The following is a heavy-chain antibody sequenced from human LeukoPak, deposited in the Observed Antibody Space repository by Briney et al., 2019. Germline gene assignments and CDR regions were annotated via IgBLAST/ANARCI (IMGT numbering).Heavy chain of an antibody. CDR1: GFIFSSYE. CDR2: ISSSSSYI. V-gene: IGHV3-21*01. Sequence: PGGSLRLSCTASGFIFSSYEINWVRQAPGKGLEWVSSISSSSSYIYYADSVKGRFTISRDNAKNSLYLQMNSLRAEDTAVYYCARLYSGSYPPDYYGMDVWGQGTTVTVSS. CDR3: ARLYSGSYPPDYYGMDV. J-gene: IGHJ6*02. D-gene: IGHD1-26*01.